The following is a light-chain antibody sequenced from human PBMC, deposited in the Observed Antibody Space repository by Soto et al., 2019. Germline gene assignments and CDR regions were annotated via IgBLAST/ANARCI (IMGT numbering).Light chain of an antibody. CDR1: QTISSW. Sequence: DIQMTQSPSTLSGSVGDRVTITCRASQTISSWLAWYQQKPGKAPKLLIYTASSLQSGVPSRFSGSGSGTDFTLTISSLQPEDFATYYCQHSYSNPVTFGRGTKVDIK. V-gene: IGKV1-39*01. J-gene: IGKJ4*02. CDR2: TAS. CDR3: QHSYSNPVT.